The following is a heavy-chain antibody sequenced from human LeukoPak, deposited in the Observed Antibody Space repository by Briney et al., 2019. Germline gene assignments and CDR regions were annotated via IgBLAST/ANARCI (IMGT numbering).Heavy chain of an antibody. CDR2: VYYSGST. V-gene: IGHV4-31*03. D-gene: IGHD3-22*01. CDR1: GGSISIGGYY. CDR3: ARTIGYYYDSSGYYYPRYYFDY. Sequence: SQTLSLTCTVSGGSISIGGYYWSWIRQHPGKGLEWIGYVYYSGSTYYNPSLKSRVTISVDTSKNQFSLKLSSVTAADTAVYYCARTIGYYYDSSGYYYPRYYFDYWGQGTLVTVSS. J-gene: IGHJ4*02.